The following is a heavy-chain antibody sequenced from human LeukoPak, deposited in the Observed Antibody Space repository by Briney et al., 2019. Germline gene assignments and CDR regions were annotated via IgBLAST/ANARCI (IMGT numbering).Heavy chain of an antibody. Sequence: GGSLRLSCAASGFTFDDYAMHWVRQAPGKGLEWVSGISWNSGSIGYADSVKGRFTISRDNAKNSLYLQMNSLRAEDTALYYCAKDLQSGSYSFGAFDIWGQGTMVIVSS. CDR2: ISWNSGSI. J-gene: IGHJ3*02. D-gene: IGHD1-26*01. CDR3: AKDLQSGSYSFGAFDI. V-gene: IGHV3-9*01. CDR1: GFTFDDYA.